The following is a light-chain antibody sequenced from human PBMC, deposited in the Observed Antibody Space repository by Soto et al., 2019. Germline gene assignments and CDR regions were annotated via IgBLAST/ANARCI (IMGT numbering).Light chain of an antibody. J-gene: IGKJ3*01. V-gene: IGKV1-5*03. CDR1: QSITSW. Sequence: DIQMTQSPSTLSASVGDRVTITCRASQSITSWLAWYQQKPGKAPKLLIYKASSLESGVSSRFSGSGSGTEFTLTISSLQPDAFATYYCQQYNSYSSTFGPGTKVDIK. CDR2: KAS. CDR3: QQYNSYSST.